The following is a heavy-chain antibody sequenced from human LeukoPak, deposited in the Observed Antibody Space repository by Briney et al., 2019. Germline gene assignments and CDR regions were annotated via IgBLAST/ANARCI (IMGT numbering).Heavy chain of an antibody. CDR1: GFTFDDYA. Sequence: PGRSLRLSCAASGFTFDDYAMHWVRQAPGKGLEWVSGISWNSGSIGYADSVKGRFTISRDNAKNSLYLQMNSLRAEDMALYYCAKAGSYGSGTPFDYWGQGTLVTVSS. CDR2: ISWNSGSI. J-gene: IGHJ4*02. CDR3: AKAGSYGSGTPFDY. D-gene: IGHD3-10*01. V-gene: IGHV3-9*03.